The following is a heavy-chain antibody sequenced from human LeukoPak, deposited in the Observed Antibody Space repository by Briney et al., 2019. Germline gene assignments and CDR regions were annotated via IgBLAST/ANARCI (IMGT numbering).Heavy chain of an antibody. CDR2: IYYSGST. CDR1: GGSISSSSYY. J-gene: IGHJ4*02. D-gene: IGHD3-10*01. V-gene: IGHV4-39*01. Sequence: SETLSLTCTVSGGSISSSSYYWGWIRQPPGKGLEWIGSIYYSGSTYYNPSLKSRVTISVDTSKNQFSLKLSSVTAADTAVYYCANTGSITMVRGFQGESNFAYWGQGTLVTVSS. CDR3: ANTGSITMVRGFQGESNFAY.